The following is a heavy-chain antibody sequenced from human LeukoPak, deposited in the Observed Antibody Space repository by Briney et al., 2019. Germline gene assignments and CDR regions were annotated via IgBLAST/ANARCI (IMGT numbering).Heavy chain of an antibody. CDR1: GGSISSSGYY. Sequence: SQTLSLTCTVSGGSISSSGYYWSWIRQPAGKGLEWIGRIYTSGSTNYNPSLKSRLTISVDTSKNQFSLKLSSVTAADTAIYYCATYYYDSSDYQDYWGQGTLDTVSS. CDR3: ATYYYDSSDYQDY. J-gene: IGHJ4*02. V-gene: IGHV4-61*02. D-gene: IGHD3-22*01. CDR2: IYTSGST.